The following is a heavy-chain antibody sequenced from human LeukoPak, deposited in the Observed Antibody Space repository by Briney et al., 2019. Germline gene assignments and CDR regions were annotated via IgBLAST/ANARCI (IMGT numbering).Heavy chain of an antibody. CDR1: GYTFTSYY. V-gene: IGHV1-46*01. J-gene: IGHJ4*02. D-gene: IGHD3-22*01. CDR3: ARTPTYYYDSSGYLDY. CDR2: INPSGGST. Sequence: ASVKVSCKASGYTFTSYYMHWVRQAPGQGLEWIGIINPSGGSTSYAQKFQGRVTMTRDTSTSTVYMELSSLRSEDTAVYYCARTPTYYYDSSGYLDYWGQGTLVTVSS.